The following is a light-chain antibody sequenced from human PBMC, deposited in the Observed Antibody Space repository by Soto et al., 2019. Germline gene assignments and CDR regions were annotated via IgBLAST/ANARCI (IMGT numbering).Light chain of an antibody. Sequence: QSALTQPPSASGSPGQSVTISCTGTSSDVGGYNYVSWYQQHPGKAPKLMIYEVTKRPSGVPDRFSGSKSGNTASLTVSKLQAEDEADYYCTSYAGYSYVFGTGTKLTFL. CDR1: SSDVGGYNY. J-gene: IGLJ1*01. V-gene: IGLV2-8*01. CDR3: TSYAGYSYV. CDR2: EVT.